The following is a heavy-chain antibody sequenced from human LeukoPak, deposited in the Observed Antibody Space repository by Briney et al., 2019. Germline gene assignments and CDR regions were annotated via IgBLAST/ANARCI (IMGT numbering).Heavy chain of an antibody. Sequence: SETLSLTCAVSGGSISSGGYSWSWIRQPPGKGLEWIGYIYHSGSTYYNPSLKSRVTISVDRSKNQFSLKLSSVTAADTAVYYCAREAGYYGSRSYYSPSYYFDYWGQGTLVTVSS. CDR1: GGSISSGGYS. CDR2: IYHSGST. J-gene: IGHJ4*02. CDR3: AREAGYYGSRSYYSPSYYFDY. D-gene: IGHD3-10*01. V-gene: IGHV4-30-2*01.